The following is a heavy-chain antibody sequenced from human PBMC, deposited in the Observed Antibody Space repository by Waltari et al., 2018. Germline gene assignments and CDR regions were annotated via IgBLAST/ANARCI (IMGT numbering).Heavy chain of an antibody. Sequence: QVQLVQSGAEVKKPGASVKVSCKASGYTFTGYYMHWVRQAPGQGLEWMGRINPNSGGTNYAQKFQGRVTMTRDTSISTAYMELSRLRSDDTAVYYCARERYQLLTYYYYYMDVWGKGTTVTVSS. J-gene: IGHJ6*03. CDR1: GYTFTGYY. D-gene: IGHD2-2*01. CDR2: INPNSGGT. V-gene: IGHV1-2*06. CDR3: ARERYQLLTYYYYYMDV.